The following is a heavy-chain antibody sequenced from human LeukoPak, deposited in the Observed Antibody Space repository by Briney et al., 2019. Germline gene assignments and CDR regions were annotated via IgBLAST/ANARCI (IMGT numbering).Heavy chain of an antibody. J-gene: IGHJ4*02. D-gene: IGHD3-10*01. Sequence: GGSLRLSCAASGFTFSSYGMHWVRQAPGKGLEWVAFIRYDGSNKYYADSVKGRFTISRDNSKNTLYLQMNSLRAEDTAVYYCAKDLLWFGELRDLDYWGQGTLVTVSS. CDR1: GFTFSSYG. V-gene: IGHV3-30*02. CDR2: IRYDGSNK. CDR3: AKDLLWFGELRDLDY.